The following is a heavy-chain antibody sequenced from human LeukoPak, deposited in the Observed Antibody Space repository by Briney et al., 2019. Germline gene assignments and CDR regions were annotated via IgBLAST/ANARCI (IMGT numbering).Heavy chain of an antibody. CDR1: GGSISSYY. J-gene: IGHJ5*02. D-gene: IGHD3-10*01. CDR3: ARVSVSMVRGVIIRYDWFDP. V-gene: IGHV4-59*01. Sequence: SETQSLTCTVSGGSISSYYWSWIRQPPGKGLEWIGHVYYSGRTSYNPSLTSRVTISVDTSKNQFSLKLSSVTAADTAVYYCARVSVSMVRGVIIRYDWFDPWGQGTLVTVSS. CDR2: VYYSGRT.